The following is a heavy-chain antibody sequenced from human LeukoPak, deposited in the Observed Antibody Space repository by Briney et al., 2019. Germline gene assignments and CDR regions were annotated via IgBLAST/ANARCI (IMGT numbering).Heavy chain of an antibody. J-gene: IGHJ4*02. D-gene: IGHD6-19*01. CDR1: GFTFSSYS. V-gene: IGHV3-21*01. CDR2: ISSSSSYI. Sequence: GGSLRLSCAASGFTFSSYSMNWVRQAPGKGLEWVSSISSSSSYIYYADSVKGRFTISRDNAKNSLYLQMNSLRAEDTAVYYCARVTVAGTHFDSWGQGTLVPVSS. CDR3: ARVTVAGTHFDS.